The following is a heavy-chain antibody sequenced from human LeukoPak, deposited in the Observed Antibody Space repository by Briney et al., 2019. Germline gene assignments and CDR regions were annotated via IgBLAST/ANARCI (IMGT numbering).Heavy chain of an antibody. V-gene: IGHV1-2*02. D-gene: IGHD2-15*01. Sequence: ASVKVSCKASGYTFTGYYMHWVRQAPGQGLEWMGWINPNSGGTNYAQKFQGRVTMTRDTSISTAYMELSRLRSDDTAVYYCARDRRYCSGGSCYPVPRRVYMDVWGKGTTVTVSS. CDR3: ARDRRYCSGGSCYPVPRRVYMDV. CDR2: INPNSGGT. J-gene: IGHJ6*03. CDR1: GYTFTGYY.